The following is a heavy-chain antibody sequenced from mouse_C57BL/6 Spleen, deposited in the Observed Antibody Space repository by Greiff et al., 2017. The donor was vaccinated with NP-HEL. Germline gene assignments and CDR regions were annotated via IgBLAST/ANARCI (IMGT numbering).Heavy chain of an antibody. D-gene: IGHD2-4*01. V-gene: IGHV1-64*01. Sequence: QVQLQQPGAELVKPGASVKLSCKASGYTFTSYWMHWVKQRPGQGLEWIGMIHPNSGSTNYNEKFKSKATLTVDKSSSTAYMQLSSLTSEDSAVYYCARGLYYDYDDWYFDVWGTGTTVTVSS. J-gene: IGHJ1*03. CDR2: IHPNSGST. CDR1: GYTFTSYW. CDR3: ARGLYYDYDDWYFDV.